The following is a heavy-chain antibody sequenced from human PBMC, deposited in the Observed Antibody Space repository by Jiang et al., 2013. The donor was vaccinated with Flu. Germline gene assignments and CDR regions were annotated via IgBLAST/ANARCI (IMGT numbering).Heavy chain of an antibody. CDR3: ARGDDFWSGFSY. V-gene: IGHV4-31*03. D-gene: IGHD3-3*01. J-gene: IGHJ4*02. CDR1: GGSISSGGYY. Sequence: SLTCTVSGGSISSGGYYWTWIRQHPGKGLEWIGYIYHSGGTYHNPSLKSRVTISLDTSKNQFSLKLTSVTAADTALYYCARGDDFWSGFSYWGQGTLVTVSS. CDR2: IYHSGGT.